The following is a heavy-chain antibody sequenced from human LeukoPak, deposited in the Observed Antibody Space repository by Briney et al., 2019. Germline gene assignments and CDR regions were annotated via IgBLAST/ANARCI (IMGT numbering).Heavy chain of an antibody. CDR2: IRSKAYGATM. J-gene: IGHJ6*02. CDR1: GFTFGDYA. Sequence: GGPLRLSCTASGFTFGDYAMTWVRQAPGKGLEWVGFIRSKAYGATMEYAASVEGRFTISRDDSKSIAYLLMNSLKTEDTAVYYCARGPSGLWRYNGMDVWGQGTTVTVSS. CDR3: ARGPSGLWRYNGMDV. D-gene: IGHD2-21*01. V-gene: IGHV3-49*04.